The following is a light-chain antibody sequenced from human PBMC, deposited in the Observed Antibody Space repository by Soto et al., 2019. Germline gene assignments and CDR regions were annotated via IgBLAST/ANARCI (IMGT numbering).Light chain of an antibody. CDR1: QSVSSY. V-gene: IGKV3-11*01. J-gene: IGKJ5*01. Sequence: EIVLTQSPGTLSLSPGERATLSCRASQSVSSYLAWYQQKPGQAPRLLIYDASNRATGIPARFSGSGSGTDFTLTISSLEPEDFAFYYCQQRSNWPITFGQGTRREIK. CDR3: QQRSNWPIT. CDR2: DAS.